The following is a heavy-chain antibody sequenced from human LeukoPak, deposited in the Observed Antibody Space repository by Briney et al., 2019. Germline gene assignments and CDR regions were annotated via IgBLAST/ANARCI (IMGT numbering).Heavy chain of an antibody. V-gene: IGHV4-39*02. J-gene: IGHJ3*02. D-gene: IGHD2-15*01. CDR1: GDSISTSSDY. CDR3: ARDPTTVLPGNDAFDI. Sequence: PSETLSLTCTVSGDSISTSSDYWGWIRQPPGKGLEWIGSIYYSGSTYYNPPLKSRVTISVDTSKNQFSLKLSSVTAADTAVYYCARDPTTVLPGNDAFDIWGQGTMVTVSS. CDR2: IYYSGST.